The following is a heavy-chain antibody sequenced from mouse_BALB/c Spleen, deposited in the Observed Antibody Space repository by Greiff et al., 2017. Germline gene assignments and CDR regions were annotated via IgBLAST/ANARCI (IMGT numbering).Heavy chain of an antibody. CDR3: ASLYYYAMDY. CDR1: GFNIKDTY. V-gene: IGHV14-3*02. Sequence: VHVKQSGAELVKPGASVKLSCTASGFNIKDTYMHWVKQRPEQGLEWIGRIDPANGNTKYDPKFQGKATITADTSSNTAYLQLSSLTSEDTAVYYCASLYYYAMDYWGQGTSVTVSS. J-gene: IGHJ4*01. D-gene: IGHD6-5*01. CDR2: IDPANGNT.